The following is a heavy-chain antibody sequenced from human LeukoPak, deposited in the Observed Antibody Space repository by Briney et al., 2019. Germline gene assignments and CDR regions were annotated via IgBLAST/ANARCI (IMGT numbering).Heavy chain of an antibody. CDR2: ISRSSDHI. CDR3: ARVGEGQSDY. V-gene: IGHV3-21*06. CDR1: GFTFSTYS. Sequence: GGSLRLSCAASGFTFSTYSMNWVRQAPGKGLEWVSSISRSSDHIYYADSVKGRFTISRDNAKSSLYLQMNSLRAEDTAVYYCARVGEGQSDYWGQGTLVPVFS. D-gene: IGHD3-10*01. J-gene: IGHJ4*02.